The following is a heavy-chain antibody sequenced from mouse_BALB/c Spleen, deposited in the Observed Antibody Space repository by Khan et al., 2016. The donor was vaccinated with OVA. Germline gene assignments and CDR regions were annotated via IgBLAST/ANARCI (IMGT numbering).Heavy chain of an antibody. CDR3: ARGSLGPDYFDY. J-gene: IGHJ2*01. Sequence: QVQLKESGPGLVAPSQSLSITCTVPGFSLSNYAVHWFRQPPGKGLEWLGVIWTGGSTNYNSALMSRLSISKDNSKNQVFLKMNSLQTDDTAIYXCARGSLGPDYFDYWGQGTTLTVSS. D-gene: IGHD4-1*01. CDR2: IWTGGST. CDR1: GFSLSNYA. V-gene: IGHV2-9*02.